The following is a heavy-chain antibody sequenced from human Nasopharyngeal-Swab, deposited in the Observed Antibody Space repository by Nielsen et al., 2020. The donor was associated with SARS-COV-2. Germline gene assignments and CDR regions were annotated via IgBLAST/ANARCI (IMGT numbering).Heavy chain of an antibody. CDR3: ARQTGMDV. CDR2: IYYTGSA. Sequence: SETLSLTCPVSGGSIMSSSYYWGWIRQPPGKGLEWIGVIYYTGSAHYSPSLKSRVTISVDTSRNQFFLRVASVTAEDTAVYYCARQTGMDVWGQGTSVTVSS. J-gene: IGHJ6*02. CDR1: GGSIMSSSYY. V-gene: IGHV4-39*01.